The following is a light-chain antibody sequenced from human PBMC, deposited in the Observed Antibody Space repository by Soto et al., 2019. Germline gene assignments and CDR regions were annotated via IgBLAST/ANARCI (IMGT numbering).Light chain of an antibody. CDR3: QQYSNSPFT. V-gene: IGKV3-20*01. J-gene: IGKJ3*01. Sequence: EIVLTQSPGTLSLSPGERVTLSCRASQSVSSNYLAWYQQKPGQAPRLRMYDTSTRATGIPDRFSGSVSGTDFTLTISRLEPEDFAVYYCQQYSNSPFTFGPGTKVDIK. CDR2: DTS. CDR1: QSVSSNY.